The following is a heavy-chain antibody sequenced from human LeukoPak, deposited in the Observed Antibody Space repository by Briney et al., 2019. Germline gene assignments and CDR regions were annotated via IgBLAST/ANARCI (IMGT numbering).Heavy chain of an antibody. Sequence: GGSLRLSCAASGFTFSSYSMNWVRQAPGKGLEWVANIKQDGSEKYYVDSVKGRFTISRDNAKNSLYLQMNSLRAEDTAVYYCAKEGYGYSSSWYYFDYWGQGTLVTVSS. J-gene: IGHJ4*02. CDR1: GFTFSSYS. CDR2: IKQDGSEK. D-gene: IGHD6-13*01. CDR3: AKEGYGYSSSWYYFDY. V-gene: IGHV3-7*01.